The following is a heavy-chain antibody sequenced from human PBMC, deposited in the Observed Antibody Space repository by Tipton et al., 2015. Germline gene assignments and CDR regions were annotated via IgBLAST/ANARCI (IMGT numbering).Heavy chain of an antibody. J-gene: IGHJ4*02. CDR2: IYSSATT. Sequence: GLVKPSETLFLTCTVSGASISSYYWNWIRQSPGKGLEWIGYIYSSATTSYSSALRSRVTISVDTSKNQFSLNLRSVTAADTAVYFCAKTHGAYDWYLDHWGQGTLVTVSS. V-gene: IGHV4-4*09. D-gene: IGHD5-12*01. CDR1: GASISSYY. CDR3: AKTHGAYDWYLDH.